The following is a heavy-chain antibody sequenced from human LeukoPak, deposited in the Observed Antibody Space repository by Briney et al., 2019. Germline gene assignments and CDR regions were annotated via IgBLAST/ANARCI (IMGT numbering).Heavy chain of an antibody. CDR1: GFTVSSNY. V-gene: IGHV3-53*01. CDR3: ARERGYSGSYYSWFGP. J-gene: IGHJ5*02. Sequence: GGSLRLSCAASGFTVSSNYMSWVRQAPGKGLEWVSVIYSGGSTYYADSVKGRFTISRDNSKNTLYLQMNSLRAEDTAVYYCARERGYSGSYYSWFGPWGQGTLVTVSS. D-gene: IGHD1-26*01. CDR2: IYSGGST.